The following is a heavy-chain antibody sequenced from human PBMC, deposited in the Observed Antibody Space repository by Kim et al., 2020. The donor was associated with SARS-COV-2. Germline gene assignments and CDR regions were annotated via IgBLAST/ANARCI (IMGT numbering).Heavy chain of an antibody. CDR3: ARVDSSGYYDPTNWFDP. J-gene: IGHJ5*02. Sequence: SETLSLTCTVSGGSISSSSYYWGWIRQPPGKGLEWIGSIYYSGSTYYNPSLKSRVTISVDTSKNQFSLKLSSVTAADTAVYYCARVDSSGYYDPTNWFDPWGQGTLVNVSS. D-gene: IGHD3-22*01. V-gene: IGHV4-39*07. CDR1: GGSISSSSYY. CDR2: IYYSGST.